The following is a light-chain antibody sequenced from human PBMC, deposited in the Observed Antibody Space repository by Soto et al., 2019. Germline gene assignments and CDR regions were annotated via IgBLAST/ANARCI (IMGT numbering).Light chain of an antibody. CDR2: EVT. CDR1: SSDVGNYNL. CDR3: CSYAGSSTLV. J-gene: IGLJ2*01. Sequence: QSALTQPASVSGSPRQSITISCTGTSSDVGNYNLVSWYQQHPGKAPKLMIYEVTKRPSGVSNRFSGSKSGNTASLTISGLQAEDEADYYCCSYAGSSTLVFGGGTKLTVL. V-gene: IGLV2-23*02.